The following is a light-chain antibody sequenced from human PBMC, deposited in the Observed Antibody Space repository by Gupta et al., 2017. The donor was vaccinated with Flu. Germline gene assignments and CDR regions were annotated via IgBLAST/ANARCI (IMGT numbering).Light chain of an antibody. V-gene: IGLV2-14*01. CDR2: EVT. CDR1: SNDIGAYNY. CDR3: SSYATNNRRL. Sequence: TISVTGTSNDIGAYNYVSWYQQHPGKALRLVIYEVTKRPSVVSDRFSASKSGNTASLTISGRQTDDEADYYCSSYATNNRRLFGGGTKLTVL. J-gene: IGLJ3*02.